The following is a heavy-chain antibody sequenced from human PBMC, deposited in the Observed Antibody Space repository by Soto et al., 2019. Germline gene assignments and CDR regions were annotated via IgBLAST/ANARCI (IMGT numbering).Heavy chain of an antibody. J-gene: IGHJ5*02. CDR1: GGSISSVDYY. D-gene: IGHD5-12*01. V-gene: IGHV4-31*03. Sequence: QVQLQESGPGLVKPSQTLSLTCTVSGGSISSVDYYWSWIRQHPGKGLEWIGYIYNSGSTHYNPSLKSRITMSVDTSKNQFSLKLSSVTVADTAVYFCARETVGTIDRWGQGTLVTVSS. CDR3: ARETVGTIDR. CDR2: IYNSGST.